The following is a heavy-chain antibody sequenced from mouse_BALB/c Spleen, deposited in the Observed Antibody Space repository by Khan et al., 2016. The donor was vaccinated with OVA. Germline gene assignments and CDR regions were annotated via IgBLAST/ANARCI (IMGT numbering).Heavy chain of an antibody. J-gene: IGHJ2*01. CDR2: IDPPNGNT. CDR1: GHNINNTY. Sequence: VQLQQSGAELVKPGATVKLSCTASGHNINNTYMHWLKQWPEQGLEWIGRIDPPNGNTKYDPKFKGKATLTADTSSNTAYMQLNSLTSEDTAVYYRANVLSNWGQGTTLTVSS. D-gene: IGHD3-2*02. CDR3: ANVLSN. V-gene: IGHV14-3*02.